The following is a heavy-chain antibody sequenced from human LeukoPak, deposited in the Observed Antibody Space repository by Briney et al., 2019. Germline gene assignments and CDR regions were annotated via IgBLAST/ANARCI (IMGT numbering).Heavy chain of an antibody. Sequence: SETLSLTCTVSGGSISSYYWSWIRQPPGKGLEWIGEINHSGSTNYNPSLKSRVTISVDTSKNQFSLKLSSVTAADTAVYYCARGILNWFDPWGQGTLVTVSS. CDR2: INHSGST. CDR1: GGSISSYY. V-gene: IGHV4-34*01. CDR3: ARGILNWFDP. J-gene: IGHJ5*02.